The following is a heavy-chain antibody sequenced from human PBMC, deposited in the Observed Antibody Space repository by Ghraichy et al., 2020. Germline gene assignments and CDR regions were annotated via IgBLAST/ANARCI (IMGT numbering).Heavy chain of an antibody. CDR1: GGSFSGYY. CDR3: ASGSGRYSSSWSRSYYFDY. D-gene: IGHD6-13*01. V-gene: IGHV4-34*01. J-gene: IGHJ4*02. CDR2: INHSGST. Sequence: SETLSLTCAVYGGSFSGYYWSWIRQPPGKGLEWIGEINHSGSTNYNPSLKSRVTISVDTSKNQFSLKLSSVTAADTAVYYCASGSGRYSSSWSRSYYFDYWGQGTLVTVSS.